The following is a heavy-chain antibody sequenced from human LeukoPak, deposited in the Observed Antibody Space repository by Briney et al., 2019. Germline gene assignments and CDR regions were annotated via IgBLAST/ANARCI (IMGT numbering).Heavy chain of an antibody. V-gene: IGHV4-34*01. CDR3: ASVYYDILTGSIDAFDI. CDR2: INHSGST. Sequence: SETLSLTCAVYGGSFSGYYWSWIRQPPGKGLEWIGEINHSGSTNYNPSLKSRVTISVDTSKNRFSLKLSSVTAADTAVYYCASVYYDILTGSIDAFDIWGQGTMVTVSS. D-gene: IGHD3-9*01. CDR1: GGSFSGYY. J-gene: IGHJ3*02.